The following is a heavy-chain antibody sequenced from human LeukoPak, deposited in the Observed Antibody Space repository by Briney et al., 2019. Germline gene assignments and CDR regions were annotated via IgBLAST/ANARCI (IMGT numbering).Heavy chain of an antibody. CDR2: INAESGET. J-gene: IGHJ4*02. V-gene: IGHV1-2*02. D-gene: IGHD3-10*01. CDR3: ARDWELRWSQGAFDY. CDR1: GYTFTSYY. Sequence: GASVKVSCKASGYTFTSYYMHWIRQAPGQGLEWMGWINAESGETKYAQKFQGRVTMTRDTSISTAYMELRGLRFDDTAVYYCARDWELRWSQGAFDYWGQGTLLAVSS.